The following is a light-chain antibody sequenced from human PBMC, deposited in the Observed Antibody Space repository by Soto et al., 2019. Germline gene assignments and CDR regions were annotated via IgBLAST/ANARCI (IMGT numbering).Light chain of an antibody. CDR2: RDN. CDR1: SSNIGRNY. V-gene: IGLV1-47*01. J-gene: IGLJ2*01. CDR3: ATWDDSLGGPV. Sequence: QSVLTQTPSVSGTPGQRVNISCPGSSSNIGRNYVYWYHQFPGTAPKLLIYRDNERPSGVPDRFSGSKSGTSASLAISGLRSGDEADYHCATWDDSLGGPVFGGGTQLTVL.